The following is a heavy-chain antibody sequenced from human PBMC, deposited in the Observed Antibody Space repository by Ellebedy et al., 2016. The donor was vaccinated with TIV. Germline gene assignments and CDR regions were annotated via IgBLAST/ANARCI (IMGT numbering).Heavy chain of an antibody. V-gene: IGHV3-33*01. CDR3: ARAYYDYVWGSYRYLMWDTSFDP. Sequence: GGSLRLSCAASGFTFSSYGMHWVRQAPGKGLEWVAVIWYDGSNKYYADSVKGRFTISRDNSKNTLYLQMNSLRAEDTAVYYCARAYYDYVWGSYRYLMWDTSFDPWGQGTLVTVSS. CDR2: IWYDGSNK. CDR1: GFTFSSYG. D-gene: IGHD3-16*02. J-gene: IGHJ5*02.